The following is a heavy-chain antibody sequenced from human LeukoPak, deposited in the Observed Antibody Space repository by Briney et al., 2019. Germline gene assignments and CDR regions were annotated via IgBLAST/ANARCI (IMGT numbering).Heavy chain of an antibody. CDR2: VGTAGET. D-gene: IGHD2-15*01. Sequence: GGTLRLSCAASGFTFSSHDMHWVRQPTGKGLEWVSTVGTAGETYYPGSVKGRFTISRENAKNSLYLQMNGLRAGDTAVYYCARGPYCSAGSCYPRDYYYYYMDVWGKGTTVTVSS. V-gene: IGHV3-13*01. J-gene: IGHJ6*03. CDR1: GFTFSSHD. CDR3: ARGPYCSAGSCYPRDYYYYYMDV.